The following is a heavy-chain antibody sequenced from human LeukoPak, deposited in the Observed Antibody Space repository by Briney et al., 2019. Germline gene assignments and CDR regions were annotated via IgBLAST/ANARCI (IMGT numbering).Heavy chain of an antibody. CDR2: ISSSSSYI. V-gene: IGHV3-21*01. CDR1: GFTFSSYS. J-gene: IGHJ3*02. CDR3: ARDPGYCSGGSCNYAFDI. D-gene: IGHD2-15*01. Sequence: GGSLRLSCAASGFTFSSYSMNWVRQAPGKGLEWVSYISSSSSYIYYADSVKGRFTISRDNAKNSLYLQMNSLRAEDTAVYYCARDPGYCSGGSCNYAFDIWGQGTMVTVSS.